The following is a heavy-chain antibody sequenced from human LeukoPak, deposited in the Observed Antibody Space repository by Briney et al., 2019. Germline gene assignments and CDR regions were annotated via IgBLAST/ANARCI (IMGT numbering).Heavy chain of an antibody. CDR2: IYYSGST. V-gene: IGHV4-30-4*01. CDR1: GGSISSGDYY. D-gene: IGHD3-10*01. CDR3: ARDQKVRGFFDY. Sequence: SQTLSLTCTVSGGSISSGDYYWSWIRQPPGKGLEWIGYIYYSGSTYYNPSLKSRVTISVDTSKNQFSLKLSSVTAADTAVYYCARDQKVRGFFDYWGQGTLVTVSS. J-gene: IGHJ4*02.